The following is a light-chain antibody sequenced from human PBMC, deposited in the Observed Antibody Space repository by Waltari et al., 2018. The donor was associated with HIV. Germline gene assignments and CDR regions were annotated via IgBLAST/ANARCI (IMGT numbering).Light chain of an antibody. CDR3: ATLDDSLNGPI. CDR2: SNK. V-gene: IGLV1-44*01. Sequence: QSVLTQSPSASGTPGQRVTISCSGGSSNIGSNGVDWYQQFPGTAPKLLIYSNKQRPSGGPDRFSGSKSGTSASLAISGLQSEDEATYYCATLDDSLNGPIFGGGTRLTVL. CDR1: SSNIGSNG. J-gene: IGLJ2*01.